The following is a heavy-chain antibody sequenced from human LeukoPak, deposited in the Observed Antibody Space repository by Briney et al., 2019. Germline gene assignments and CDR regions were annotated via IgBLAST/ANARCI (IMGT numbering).Heavy chain of an antibody. J-gene: IGHJ3*02. D-gene: IGHD3-10*01. V-gene: IGHV3-73*01. Sequence: GGSLRLSCAASGFTFSGFIIHWVRQAPGKGLEWVGRVTSKTNSYATAYAASVKGRFTVSRDDSKKTAYLQMNSLKTEDTAVYYCAAGITLVRGGTFDIWGQGTMVIVSS. CDR2: VTSKTNSYAT. CDR3: AAGITLVRGGTFDI. CDR1: GFTFSGFI.